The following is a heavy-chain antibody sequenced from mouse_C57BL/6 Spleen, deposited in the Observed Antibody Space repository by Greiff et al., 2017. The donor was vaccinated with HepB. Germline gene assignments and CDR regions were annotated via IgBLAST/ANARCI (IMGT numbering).Heavy chain of an antibody. CDR1: GYTFTDYY. Sequence: EVQLQQSGPELVKPGASVKISCKASGYTFTDYYMNWVKQSHGKSLEWIGDINPNNGGTSYNQKFKGKATLTVDKSSSTAYMELRSLTSEDSAVYYCARGAYDYDRYFDVWGTGTTVTVSS. CDR2: INPNNGGT. J-gene: IGHJ1*03. V-gene: IGHV1-26*01. CDR3: ARGAYDYDRYFDV. D-gene: IGHD2-4*01.